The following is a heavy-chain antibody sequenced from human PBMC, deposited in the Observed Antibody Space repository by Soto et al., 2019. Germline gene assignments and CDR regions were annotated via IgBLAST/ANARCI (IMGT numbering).Heavy chain of an antibody. V-gene: IGHV3-7*01. CDR3: AREEVPAAMFAHHYYSMDV. CDR1: GFTFSSYW. J-gene: IGHJ6*03. D-gene: IGHD2-2*01. Sequence: SLRLSCAASGFTFSSYWMSWVRQAPGKGLEWVANIKQDGSEKYYVDSVKGRFTISRDNAKNSLYLQMNSLRAEDTAVYYCAREEVPAAMFAHHYYSMDVWGKATTVTVSS. CDR2: IKQDGSEK.